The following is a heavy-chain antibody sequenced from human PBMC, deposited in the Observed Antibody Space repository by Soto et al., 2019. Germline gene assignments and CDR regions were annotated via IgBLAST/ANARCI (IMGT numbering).Heavy chain of an antibody. CDR2: IIPIFGTA. CDR1: GTTLDGFT. Sequence: SVKVSCKPSGTTLDGFTFSWVRQAPGQGLEWMGGIIPIFGTANYAQKFQGRVTITADESTSTAYMELSSLRSEDTAVYYCARARMNYDSSGPFDYWGQGTLVTVSS. V-gene: IGHV1-69*13. D-gene: IGHD3-22*01. J-gene: IGHJ4*02. CDR3: ARARMNYDSSGPFDY.